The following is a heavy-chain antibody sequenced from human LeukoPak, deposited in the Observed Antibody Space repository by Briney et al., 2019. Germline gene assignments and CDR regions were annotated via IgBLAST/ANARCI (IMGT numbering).Heavy chain of an antibody. CDR1: GGSFSGYY. J-gene: IGHJ4*02. CDR3: ATASYSSGWERRADY. Sequence: PSETLSLTCAVYGGSFSGYYWSWIRQPPGKGLEWIGEINHSGSTNYNPSLKSRVTISVDTSKNQFSLKLSSVTAADTAVCYCATASYSSGWERRADYWGQGTLVTVSS. CDR2: INHSGST. D-gene: IGHD6-19*01. V-gene: IGHV4-34*01.